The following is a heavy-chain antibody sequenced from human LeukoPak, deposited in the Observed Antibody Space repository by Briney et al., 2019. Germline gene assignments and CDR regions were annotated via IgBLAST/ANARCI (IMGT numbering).Heavy chain of an antibody. CDR1: GFTFSSYG. J-gene: IGHJ4*02. V-gene: IGHV3-30*18. CDR3: AKSIYGSGVDYFAY. Sequence: GGSLRLSCAASGFTFSSYGMHWVRQAPGKGLEWVAVISYDGSNKYYADSVKARFTISRDNSKTTLYLQMNSLRAEDTAVYYCAKSIYGSGVDYFAYWGQGTLVTVSS. CDR2: ISYDGSNK. D-gene: IGHD3-10*01.